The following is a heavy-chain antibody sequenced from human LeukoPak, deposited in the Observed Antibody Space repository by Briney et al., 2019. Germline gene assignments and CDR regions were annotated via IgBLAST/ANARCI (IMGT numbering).Heavy chain of an antibody. CDR2: ISWDGGST. CDR3: TTSFPQNSFMDV. D-gene: IGHD3-3*02. V-gene: IGHV3-20*04. CDR1: GFTFDDFG. J-gene: IGHJ6*03. Sequence: AGGSLRLSCAASGFTFDDFGMSWVRQAPGTGLEWVSGISWDGGSTGYADSAKSRFTISRDNAKNSLYLQMYSLRAEDTALYYCTTSFPQNSFMDVWGKGTTVTVSS.